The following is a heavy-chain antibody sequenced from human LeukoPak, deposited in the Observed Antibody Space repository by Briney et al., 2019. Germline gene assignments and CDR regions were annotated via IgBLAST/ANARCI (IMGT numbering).Heavy chain of an antibody. D-gene: IGHD2-2*01. CDR2: IYHSGST. J-gene: IGHJ5*02. Sequence: SETLSLTCTVSGYSISSGYYWGWIRQPPGKGLVWIGIIYHSGSTYYNPSLKSRVTISVDTSKNQFSLKLSSVTAADTAAYYCARANIVVVPAAIYWFDPWGQGTLVTVSS. CDR3: ARANIVVVPAAIYWFDP. CDR1: GYSISSGYY. V-gene: IGHV4-38-2*02.